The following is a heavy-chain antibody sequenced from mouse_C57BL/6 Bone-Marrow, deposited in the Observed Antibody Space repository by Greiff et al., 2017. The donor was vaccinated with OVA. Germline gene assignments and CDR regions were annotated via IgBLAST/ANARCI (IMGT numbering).Heavy chain of an antibody. V-gene: IGHV14-3*01. Sequence: VQLQQSVAELVRPGASVKLSCTASGFNIKNTYMHWVKQRPEQGLEWIGRIDPANGNTKYAPKFQGKATITADTSSNTAYLQLSSLSSEDTAIYYCARSHYYGSSLYYAMDYWGQGTSVTVSS. D-gene: IGHD1-1*01. CDR3: ARSHYYGSSLYYAMDY. CDR1: GFNIKNTY. J-gene: IGHJ4*01. CDR2: IDPANGNT.